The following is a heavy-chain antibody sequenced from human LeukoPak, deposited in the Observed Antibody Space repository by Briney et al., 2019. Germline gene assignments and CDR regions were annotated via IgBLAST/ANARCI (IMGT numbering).Heavy chain of an antibody. V-gene: IGHV3-23*01. CDR1: ALTFSSYA. CDR3: APSSGWYKSYFDY. Sequence: GGSLRLSCAASALTFSSYAMSWVRQAPGKGLEWVSAISGSGGSTYYADSVKGRFTISRDNSKNTLYLQMNSLRAEDTAVYYCAPSSGWYKSYFDYWGQGTLVTVSS. CDR2: ISGSGGST. J-gene: IGHJ4*02. D-gene: IGHD6-19*01.